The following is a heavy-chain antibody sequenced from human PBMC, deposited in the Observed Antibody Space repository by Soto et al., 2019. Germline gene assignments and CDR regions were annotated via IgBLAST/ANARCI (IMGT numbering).Heavy chain of an antibody. J-gene: IGHJ4*02. Sequence: QVQLVQSGAEVKKPGASVKVTCKASGYTFASYAISWMRQAPGQGLEWMGWISAYYGNTNYAQKLQGRVTMTTDTSTSTAYMELRSLKSDDTALYYCARDPPPPDYWGQGTLVTVSS. V-gene: IGHV1-18*01. CDR1: GYTFASYA. CDR2: ISAYYGNT. CDR3: ARDPPPPDY.